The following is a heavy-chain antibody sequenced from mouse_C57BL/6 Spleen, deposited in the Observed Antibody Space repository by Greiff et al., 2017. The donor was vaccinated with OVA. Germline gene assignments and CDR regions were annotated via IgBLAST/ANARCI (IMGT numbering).Heavy chain of an antibody. V-gene: IGHV2-3*01. CDR1: GFSLTSYG. J-gene: IGHJ4*01. CDR3: AHYAMDY. Sequence: QVQLKESGPGLVAPSQSLSITCTVSGFSLTSYGVSWVRQPPGKGLEWLGVIWGDGSTNYHSALISRLSISQDNSQSHVFIKLNRLQPDDTATYYCAHYAMDYWGQGTSVTVSS. CDR2: IWGDGST.